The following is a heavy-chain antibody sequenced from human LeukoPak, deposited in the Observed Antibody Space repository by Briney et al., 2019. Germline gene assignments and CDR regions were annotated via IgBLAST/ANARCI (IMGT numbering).Heavy chain of an antibody. CDR1: GGSISSSSYY. J-gene: IGHJ4*02. CDR2: LYTSGST. D-gene: IGHD1-26*01. V-gene: IGHV4-61*02. CDR3: ARVGYGSNY. Sequence: SETLSLTCTVSGGSISSSSYYWSWIRQPAGKGLEWIGRLYTSGSTNYNPSLKSRVTISVDTSKNQFSLKLSSVTAADTAVYYCARVGYGSNYWGQGTLVTVSS.